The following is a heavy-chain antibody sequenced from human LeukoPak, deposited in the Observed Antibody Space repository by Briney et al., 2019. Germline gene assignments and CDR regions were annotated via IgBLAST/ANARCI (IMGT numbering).Heavy chain of an antibody. D-gene: IGHD4-17*01. CDR1: GGSIRSSYYY. Sequence: SETLSLTCTVSGGSIRSSYYYWGWIRQPPGKGLEWIGSIYDSGSTNYNPSLKSRVTISVDTSKNQFSLKLSSVTAADTAAYYCARVNGDYENYFDYWGQGTLVTVSS. V-gene: IGHV4-39*07. CDR3: ARVNGDYENYFDY. J-gene: IGHJ4*02. CDR2: IYDSGST.